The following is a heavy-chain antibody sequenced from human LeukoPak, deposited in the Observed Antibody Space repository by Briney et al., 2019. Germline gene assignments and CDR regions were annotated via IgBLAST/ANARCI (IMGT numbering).Heavy chain of an antibody. Sequence: SCKASGYTFTSYYMHWVRQAPGKGLEWVAFIRYDGSNKYYADSVKGRFTISRDNSKNTLYLQMNSLRAEDTAVYYCAKTAAAGTWFDPWGQGTLVTVSS. V-gene: IGHV3-30*02. CDR3: AKTAAAGTWFDP. D-gene: IGHD6-13*01. CDR1: GYTFTSYY. J-gene: IGHJ5*02. CDR2: IRYDGSNK.